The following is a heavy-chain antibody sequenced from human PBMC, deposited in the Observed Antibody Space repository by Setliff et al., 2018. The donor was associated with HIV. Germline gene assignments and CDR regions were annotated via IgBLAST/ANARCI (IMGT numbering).Heavy chain of an antibody. D-gene: IGHD6-19*01. CDR1: GFSFSSYA. CDR3: SASGWPFDY. J-gene: IGHJ4*02. Sequence: GGSLRLSCAASGFSFSSYAMHWVRQAPGKGLEWVAAISYHGKAKYYADSAKGRFTVSRDNSKNILSVQMDSLRADDTAVYYCSASGWPFDYWGQGTQVTVSS. V-gene: IGHV3-30*03. CDR2: ISYHGKAK.